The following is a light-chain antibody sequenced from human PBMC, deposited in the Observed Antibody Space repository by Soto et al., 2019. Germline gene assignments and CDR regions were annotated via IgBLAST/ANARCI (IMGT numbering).Light chain of an antibody. CDR2: LAS. J-gene: IGKJ1*01. V-gene: IGKV3-11*01. Sequence: EIVLTQSPATLSSFPGDRVTLSCRASQAVNTRLAWYQHKPGQAPRLLIYLASNRAAGFPARFSGSGSGTDFTLTISDVEPEDFAVYYCHQRQSWPRTFGQGTKVDIK. CDR3: HQRQSWPRT. CDR1: QAVNTR.